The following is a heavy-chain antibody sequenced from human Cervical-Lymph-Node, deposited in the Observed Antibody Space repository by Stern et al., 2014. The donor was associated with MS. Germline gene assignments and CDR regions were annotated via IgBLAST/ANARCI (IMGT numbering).Heavy chain of an antibody. D-gene: IGHD6-19*01. V-gene: IGHV5-51*01. CDR3: ARPHSPGWSYYFDF. CDR1: GYTFTDYW. CDR2: IFPGASYT. J-gene: IGHJ4*02. Sequence: EVQLVQSGAEVRKPGQSLTISCNISGYTFTDYWIAWVRQMPGKGLEWMGAIFPGASYTSYSPSFQGHVTISVDTSINTAYLQWSDLRASDTAMYYCARPHSPGWSYYFDFWGQGTLVAVSS.